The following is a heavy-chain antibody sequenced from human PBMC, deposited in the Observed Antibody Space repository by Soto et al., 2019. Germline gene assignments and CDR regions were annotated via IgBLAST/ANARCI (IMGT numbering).Heavy chain of an antibody. Sequence: SVKVSCKASGGTFSSYAISWVPQAPVQGHEWMGGIIPIFGTANYAQKFQGRVTITADKSTSTAYMELSSLRSEDTAVYYCARDFQVNYYDSSGYRPDAFDIWGQGTTVPVSS. CDR3: ARDFQVNYYDSSGYRPDAFDI. J-gene: IGHJ3*02. CDR1: GGTFSSYA. V-gene: IGHV1-69*06. CDR2: IIPIFGTA. D-gene: IGHD3-22*01.